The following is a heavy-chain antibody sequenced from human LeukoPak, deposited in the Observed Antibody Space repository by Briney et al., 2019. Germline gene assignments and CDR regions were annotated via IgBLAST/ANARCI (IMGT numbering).Heavy chain of an antibody. Sequence: ASVKVSCKASGGTFSSYAISWVRQAPGQGLEWMGRIIPIFGTANYAQKFQGRVTITTDESTSTAYMELISLRSEDTAVYYCASASSSPATRGYYYYYIDVWGKGTTVTVSS. CDR3: ASASSSPATRGYYYYYIDV. CDR1: GGTFSSYA. V-gene: IGHV1-69*05. D-gene: IGHD6-13*01. CDR2: IIPIFGTA. J-gene: IGHJ6*03.